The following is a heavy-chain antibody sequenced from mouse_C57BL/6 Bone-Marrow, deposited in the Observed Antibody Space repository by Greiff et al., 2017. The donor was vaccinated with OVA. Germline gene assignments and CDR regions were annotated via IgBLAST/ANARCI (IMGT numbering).Heavy chain of an antibody. CDR3: ARDYYGSSDV. J-gene: IGHJ1*03. Sequence: DVKLVESGGGLVKPGGSLKLSCAASGFTFSSYAMSWVRQTPEKRLEWVATISDGGSYTYYPDNVKGRFTVSRDNAKNNLYLQMSHLKSEDTAMYYCARDYYGSSDVWGTGTTVTVSS. CDR1: GFTFSSYA. CDR2: ISDGGSYT. D-gene: IGHD1-1*01. V-gene: IGHV5-4*03.